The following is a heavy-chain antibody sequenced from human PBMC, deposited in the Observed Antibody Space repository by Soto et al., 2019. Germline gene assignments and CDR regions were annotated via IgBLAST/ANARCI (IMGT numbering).Heavy chain of an antibody. CDR1: GYSVTSGSY. CDR2: VYLSGHT. J-gene: IGHJ4*02. D-gene: IGHD1-7*01. CDR3: ARARIVVSGTIVDL. V-gene: IGHV4-38-2*02. Sequence: SSETLSLTCTVSGYSVTSGSYRGWFRQPPEKGLEWIGSVYLSGHTYHNPSLMSRVTISIDTSKNKFSLKLTSVPAADTAVYYCARARIVVSGTIVDLWGLGTLVTVSS.